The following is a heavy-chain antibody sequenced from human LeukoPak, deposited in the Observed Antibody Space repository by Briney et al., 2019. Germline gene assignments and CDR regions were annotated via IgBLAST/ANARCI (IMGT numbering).Heavy chain of an antibody. V-gene: IGHV3-43D*03. CDR1: GFTFDNYA. J-gene: IGHJ6*03. Sequence: GGSLRLSCAASGFTFDNYAIHWVRQAPGKGLEWVSLISWDGVSTHYSDSVKGRFTISRDNRKNSLSLQMNSLTAEDTALYYCAKDHDGSGSYMDVWGKGTTVTVSS. D-gene: IGHD3-10*01. CDR2: ISWDGVST. CDR3: AKDHDGSGSYMDV.